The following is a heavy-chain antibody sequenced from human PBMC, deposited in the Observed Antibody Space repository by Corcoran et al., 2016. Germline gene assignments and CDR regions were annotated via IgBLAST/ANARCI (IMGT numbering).Heavy chain of an antibody. D-gene: IGHD2-2*01. CDR1: GYTFTSYG. Sequence: QVQLVQSGAEVKKPGASVKVSCKASGYTFTSYGISWVRQAPGQGLEWMGWISAYNGNTNYAQKLQGRVTMTTDTSTSTAYMELRSLRSDDTVLCYCVRGCRSTSCYYYYGMDVWGQGTTDTVSS. V-gene: IGHV1-18*01. CDR3: VRGCRSTSCYYYYGMDV. CDR2: ISAYNGNT. J-gene: IGHJ6*02.